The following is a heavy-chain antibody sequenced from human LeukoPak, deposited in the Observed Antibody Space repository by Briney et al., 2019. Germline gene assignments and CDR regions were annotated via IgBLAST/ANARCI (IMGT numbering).Heavy chain of an antibody. D-gene: IGHD3-10*01. CDR2: IYPSGGTT. Sequence: ASVKVSREASGYSISSYYLHWVRQAPGQGLEWMAIIYPSGGTTSYAQKFQGRVTMTSDTSTNTVYMELSSLRSDDSAIYYCARGLKSGSYYGWFDPWGQGTLVSVSS. CDR3: ARGLKSGSYYGWFDP. CDR1: GYSISSYY. J-gene: IGHJ5*02. V-gene: IGHV1-46*01.